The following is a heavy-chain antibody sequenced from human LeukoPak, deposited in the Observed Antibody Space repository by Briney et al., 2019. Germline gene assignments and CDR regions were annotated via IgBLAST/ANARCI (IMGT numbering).Heavy chain of an antibody. D-gene: IGHD3-22*01. CDR1: GFTFSSYG. CDR2: ISGSGGST. CDR3: AKGGLFGYYYDSSGSSYLDY. J-gene: IGHJ4*02. Sequence: GGSLRLSCAASGFTFSSYGMHWVRQAPGKGLEWVSAISGSGGSTYYADSVKGRFTISRDNSKNTLYLQMNSLRAEDTAVYYCAKGGLFGYYYDSSGSSYLDYWGQGTLVTVSS. V-gene: IGHV3-23*01.